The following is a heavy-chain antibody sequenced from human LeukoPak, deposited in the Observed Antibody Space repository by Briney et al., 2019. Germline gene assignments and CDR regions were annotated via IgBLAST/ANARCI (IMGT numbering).Heavy chain of an antibody. Sequence: SSETLSLTCTVSGVSISGFYWAWIRQPAGKGLEWIRRIYSSGSTNYSPSLKSRVTMSVDTSRHQLSLKLSSVTAADTAVYYCARDFSSGSYYGYFDYWGQGTLVTVSS. CDR1: GVSISGFY. V-gene: IGHV4-4*07. CDR3: ARDFSSGSYYGYFDY. J-gene: IGHJ4*02. CDR2: IYSSGST. D-gene: IGHD3-10*01.